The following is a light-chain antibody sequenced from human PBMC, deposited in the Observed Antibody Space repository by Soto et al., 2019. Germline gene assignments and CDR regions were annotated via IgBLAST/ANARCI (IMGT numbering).Light chain of an antibody. CDR2: AAS. CDR1: QTISSH. CDR3: QQSYTTPIT. V-gene: IGKV1-39*01. J-gene: IGKJ5*01. Sequence: IRLTQSPSSMSDLAGDIVIITSRSSQTISSHLNWYQQKPGKAPNLLVYAASSLQSGVPSRFTGSGSGTDFTLTISSLQPEDFATYFCQQSYTTPITFGQGTRLEI.